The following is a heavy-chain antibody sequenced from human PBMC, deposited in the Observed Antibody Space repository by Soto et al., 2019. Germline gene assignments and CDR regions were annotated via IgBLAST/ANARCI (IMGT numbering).Heavy chain of an antibody. CDR1: GYTFTTYA. CDR3: AREPDSLTGYSFDY. CDR2: INAGNRNT. J-gene: IGHJ4*02. V-gene: IGHV1-3*01. Sequence: QVQFVQSGAEVKRPGASVTLSCEASGYTFTTYAIHWVRQAPGQRLEWMGWINAGNRNTKYSQKLQGRVTITTDTSASTAYMELSSLRSEDTAVYYCAREPDSLTGYSFDYWGQGTLVTVSS. D-gene: IGHD3-9*01.